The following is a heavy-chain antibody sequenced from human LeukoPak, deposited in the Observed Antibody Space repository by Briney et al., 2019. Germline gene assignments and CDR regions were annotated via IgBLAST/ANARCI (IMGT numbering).Heavy chain of an antibody. CDR2: IYYSGST. Sequence: SETLSLTCTVSSGSISSYYWSWIRQPPGKGLEWIGYIYYSGSTNYNPSLKSRVTISVDTSKNQFSLKLSSVTAADTAVYYCARRGGFGDYFDYWGQGTLVTVSS. D-gene: IGHD3-10*01. J-gene: IGHJ4*02. V-gene: IGHV4-59*08. CDR1: SGSISSYY. CDR3: ARRGGFGDYFDY.